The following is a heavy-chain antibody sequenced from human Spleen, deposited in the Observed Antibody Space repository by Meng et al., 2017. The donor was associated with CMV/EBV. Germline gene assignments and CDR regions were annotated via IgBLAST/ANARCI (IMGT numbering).Heavy chain of an antibody. CDR2: IIAAIVIA. J-gene: IGHJ5*02. Sequence: SYSTGSVRQAPGYWLEWMGRIIAAIVIANYAENFHDRVMIIADKSTSKAHMELSSLRSAVSAVYYCARDGCSSTSCYGWGYNWFDPWGQGTLVTVSS. D-gene: IGHD2-2*01. CDR3: ARDGCSSTSCYGWGYNWFDP. CDR1: SYS. V-gene: IGHV1-69*04.